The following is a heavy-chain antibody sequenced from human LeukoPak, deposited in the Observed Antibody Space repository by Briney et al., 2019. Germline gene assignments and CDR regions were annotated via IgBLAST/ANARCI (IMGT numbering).Heavy chain of an antibody. CDR2: INQGGSVK. CDR3: ARDKGGMVPFDY. CDR1: GFTFSRYA. J-gene: IGHJ4*02. V-gene: IGHV3-7*01. Sequence: GGSLRLSCAASGFTFSRYAMSWVRQAPGKGPEWVANINQGGSVKNYVDSVKGRFTIARDDAKNTLFLQMDSLRAEDTAIYFCARDKGGMVPFDYWGQGTQVTVSS. D-gene: IGHD3-10*01.